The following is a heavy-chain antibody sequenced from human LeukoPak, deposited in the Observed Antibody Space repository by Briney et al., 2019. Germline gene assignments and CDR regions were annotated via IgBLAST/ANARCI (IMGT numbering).Heavy chain of an antibody. V-gene: IGHV4-61*02. CDR1: GGSISSGSYY. Sequence: PSETLSLTCTVSGGSISSGSYYWSWIRPPAGKGLEWIGRIYTSGSTNYNPSLKSRVTISVDTSKNQFSLKLSSVTAADTAVYYCARAGGSYRSYAFDIWGQGTMVTVSS. D-gene: IGHD1-26*01. CDR2: IYTSGST. CDR3: ARAGGSYRSYAFDI. J-gene: IGHJ3*02.